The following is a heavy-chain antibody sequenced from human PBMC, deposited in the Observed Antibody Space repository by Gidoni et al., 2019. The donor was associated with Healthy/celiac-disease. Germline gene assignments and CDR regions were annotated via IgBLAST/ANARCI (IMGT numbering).Heavy chain of an antibody. CDR3: ARERFDP. CDR1: GGPFSGYH. V-gene: IGHV4-34*01. J-gene: IGHJ5*02. Sequence: QVQLQQWGAGLLKPSQTLSLPCAVYGGPFSGYHWSWIRPPPGKGLEWIGEINHSGSTNYNPSLKSRVTISVDTSKNQFSLKLSSVTAADTAVYYCARERFDPWGQGTLVTVSS. CDR2: INHSGST.